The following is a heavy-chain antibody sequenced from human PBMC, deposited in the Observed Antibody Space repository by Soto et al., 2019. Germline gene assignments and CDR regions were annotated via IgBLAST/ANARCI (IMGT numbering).Heavy chain of an antibody. CDR3: AREGNLGRWIQPLDS. CDR2: IHYNGNT. Sequence: QVQLQVSGPGLVKPSETLSLTCTVSGDSISSYSGSWIRQPPGKGLAWIGNIHYNGNTKYSPSLKSRVTMSVDTSKNHVSLKLISVTTADTAVYFCAREGNLGRWIQPLDSWGQGTLVTVSS. D-gene: IGHD2-2*03. CDR1: GDSISSYS. V-gene: IGHV4-59*01. J-gene: IGHJ4*02.